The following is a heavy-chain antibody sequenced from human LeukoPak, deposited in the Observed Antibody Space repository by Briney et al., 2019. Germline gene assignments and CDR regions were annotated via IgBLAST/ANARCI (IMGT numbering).Heavy chain of an antibody. V-gene: IGHV3-15*01. CDR2: IKSKTDGGTT. J-gene: IGHJ4*02. Sequence: KAGGSLRLSCAASGFTFSNAWMSWVRQAPGKGLEWVGRIKSKTDGGTTDYAAPVKGRFTISRDDSKNTLYLQMNSLKTEDTAVYYCATEVLLWFGESVYWGQGTLVTVSS. D-gene: IGHD3-10*01. CDR3: ATEVLLWFGESVY. CDR1: GFTFSNAW.